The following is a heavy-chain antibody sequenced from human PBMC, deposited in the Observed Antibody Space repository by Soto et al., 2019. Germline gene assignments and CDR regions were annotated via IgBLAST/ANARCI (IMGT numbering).Heavy chain of an antibody. Sequence: EVQLLESGGGLVQPGGSLRLSFAASGFTFGTYAMKCLRQDPGRGLECVSFISGSGRTTYYAGSVKGRFTVSRDNSKTTMYLQMNSLRAEDTALYYCAKFRGPSYSYYYMDVWGKGTTVTVSS. D-gene: IGHD3-16*01. J-gene: IGHJ6*03. V-gene: IGHV3-23*01. CDR2: ISGSGRTT. CDR1: GFTFGTYA. CDR3: AKFRGPSYSYYYMDV.